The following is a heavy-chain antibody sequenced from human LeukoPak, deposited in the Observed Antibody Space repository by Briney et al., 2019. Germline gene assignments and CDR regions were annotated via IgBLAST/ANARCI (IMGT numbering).Heavy chain of an antibody. Sequence: GGSLRLSCAASGFSLSSYWMSWVRHAPGKGLEWVATINEDEREKYYLASVNARFTIYRDSAKNPMYLQMNSLRGEDTAIYYCATDHYSRGLVGGDYFDHWGRGTPVTVYS. J-gene: IGHJ4*02. CDR2: INEDEREK. CDR3: ATDHYSRGLVGGDYFDH. V-gene: IGHV3-7*03. D-gene: IGHD1-26*01. CDR1: GFSLSSYW.